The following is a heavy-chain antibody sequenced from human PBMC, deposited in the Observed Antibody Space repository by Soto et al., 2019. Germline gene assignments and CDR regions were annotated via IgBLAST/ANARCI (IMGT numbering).Heavy chain of an antibody. V-gene: IGHV3-23*01. CDR2: ISGSGGST. Sequence: EVQLLESGGGLVQPGGSLRLSCAASGFTFSSYAMSWVRQATGKGLEWVSAISGSGGSTYYADSVKGRFTISRDNSKNTLYLQMNSLRAEDTAVYYCAKDGTSMIVEGWFDPWGPGTLVTVSS. J-gene: IGHJ5*02. CDR3: AKDGTSMIVEGWFDP. CDR1: GFTFSSYA. D-gene: IGHD3-22*01.